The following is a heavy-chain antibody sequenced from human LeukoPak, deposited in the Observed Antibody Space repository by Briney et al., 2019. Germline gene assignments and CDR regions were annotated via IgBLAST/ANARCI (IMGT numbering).Heavy chain of an antibody. CDR1: GFTFSTYG. CDR3: AKAYAGYDLGGSYYLGY. D-gene: IGHD5-12*01. J-gene: IGHJ4*02. Sequence: GGSLRLSCAASGFTFSTYGMYWVRQAPGKGLEWAAFISYDGSKKYYADSVKGRFTVSRDDSENTLYLQMNSLRAEDTAFYYCAKAYAGYDLGGSYYLGYWGQGTLVTVSS. V-gene: IGHV3-30*02. CDR2: ISYDGSKK.